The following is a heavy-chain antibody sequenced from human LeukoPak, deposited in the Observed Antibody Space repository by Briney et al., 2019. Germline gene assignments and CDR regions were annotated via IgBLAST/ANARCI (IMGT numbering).Heavy chain of an antibody. J-gene: IGHJ4*02. D-gene: IGHD3-9*01. Sequence: ASVKVSCTASGYTFTIYGISWVRQAPGQGLEWMGWISAYNGNTNYAQKFQGRVTITADESTSTAYMELSSLRSEDTAVYYCARVMWDYDILTGYSSPRYYFGYWGQGTLVTVSS. CDR2: ISAYNGNT. CDR1: GYTFTIYG. CDR3: ARVMWDYDILTGYSSPRYYFGY. V-gene: IGHV1-18*01.